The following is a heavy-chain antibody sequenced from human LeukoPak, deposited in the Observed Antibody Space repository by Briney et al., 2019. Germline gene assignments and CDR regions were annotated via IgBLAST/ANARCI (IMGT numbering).Heavy chain of an antibody. J-gene: IGHJ4*02. CDR3: ATSRTLGY. CDR1: GFTFSSYW. Sequence: GGSLRLSCAAPGFTFSSYWMSWVRQAPGKGLEWVANIKQDGSEKYYVDSVKGRFTISRDNAKSSLYLQMNSLRAEDTAVYYCATSRTLGYWGQGTLVTVSS. CDR2: IKQDGSEK. V-gene: IGHV3-7*05.